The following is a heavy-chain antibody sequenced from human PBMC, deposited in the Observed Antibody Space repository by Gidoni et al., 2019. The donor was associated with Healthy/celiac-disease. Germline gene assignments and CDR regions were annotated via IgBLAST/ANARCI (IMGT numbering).Heavy chain of an antibody. D-gene: IGHD6-13*01. Sequence: QVQLVQSGAEVKKPGASVKVSCKASGYTFTSYYMHWVRQAPGQGLEWMGIINPSGGSTSYAQKFQGRVTMTRDTSTSTVYMELSSLRSEDTAVYYCARVRGSSYLRSYYFDYWGQGTLVTVSS. CDR3: ARVRGSSYLRSYYFDY. CDR1: GYTFTSYY. V-gene: IGHV1-46*01. CDR2: INPSGGST. J-gene: IGHJ4*02.